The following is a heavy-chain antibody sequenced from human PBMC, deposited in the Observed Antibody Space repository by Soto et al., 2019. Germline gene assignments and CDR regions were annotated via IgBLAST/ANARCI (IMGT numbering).Heavy chain of an antibody. CDR3: ARAPILGSDCYFDY. Sequence: SETLSLTCAVYGGTFSGYYWSWIRQPPGKGLDWIGEINHSGSTNYNPSLMSRVTISVDTSKNQFSLKLSSVTAADSAVYYCARAPILGSDCYFDYWGRGTLVT. D-gene: IGHD2-21*02. CDR2: INHSGST. V-gene: IGHV4-34*01. CDR1: GGTFSGYY. J-gene: IGHJ4*02.